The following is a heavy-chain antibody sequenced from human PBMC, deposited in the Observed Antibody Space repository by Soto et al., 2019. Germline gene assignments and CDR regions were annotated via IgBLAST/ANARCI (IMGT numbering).Heavy chain of an antibody. V-gene: IGHV4-39*01. CDR2: IYYSGST. D-gene: IGHD5-18*01. Sequence: SQTLSLTCTVSGGSISSSSYYWGWIRQPPGKGLEWIGSIYYSGSTYYNPSLKSRVTISVDTSKNQFSLKLSSVTAADTAVYYCACIFSGGYGYGFYYYGMDVWGQGTTVTVSS. CDR3: ACIFSGGYGYGFYYYGMDV. J-gene: IGHJ6*02. CDR1: GGSISSSSYY.